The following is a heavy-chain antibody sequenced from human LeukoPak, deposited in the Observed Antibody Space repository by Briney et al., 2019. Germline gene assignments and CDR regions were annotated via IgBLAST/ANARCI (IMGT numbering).Heavy chain of an antibody. CDR2: INGDGSST. V-gene: IGHV3-74*01. J-gene: IGHJ3*02. CDR3: ARDGPVTSVSGSFDI. D-gene: IGHD4-17*01. Sequence: PGGSLRLSCAASGFTFSRYWMHWVRQAPGKGLVWVSRINGDGSSTSYADSVKGRFTVSRDNAKNTLYLQMNSLRAEDTAVYYCARDGPVTSVSGSFDIWGQGTMVTVSS. CDR1: GFTFSRYW.